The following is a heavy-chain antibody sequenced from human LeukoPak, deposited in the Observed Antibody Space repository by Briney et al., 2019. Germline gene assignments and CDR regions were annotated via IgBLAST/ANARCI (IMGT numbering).Heavy chain of an antibody. D-gene: IGHD3-22*01. CDR2: SYYSGSA. J-gene: IGHJ4*02. CDR3: ARGFYDSSGYYGGLFDY. V-gene: IGHV4-39*07. CDR1: GGSISRSDYY. Sequence: SETLSLTCNVSGGSISRSDYYWGWIRQPPGKGLEWIGSSYYSGSAYYNPSLRSRVTISVDTSKNQFSLKLSSVTAADTAVYYCARGFYDSSGYYGGLFDYWGQGTLVTVSS.